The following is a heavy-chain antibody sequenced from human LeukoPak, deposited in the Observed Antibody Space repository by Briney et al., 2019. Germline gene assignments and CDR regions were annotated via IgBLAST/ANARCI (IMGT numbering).Heavy chain of an antibody. CDR2: ISAYNGNT. D-gene: IGHD3-3*01. J-gene: IGHJ4*02. CDR1: GYTFTSYG. V-gene: IGHV1-18*01. Sequence: ASVKVSCKASGYTFTSYGISWVRQAPGQGLEWMGWISAYNGNTNYAQKLQGRVTMTTDTSTSTAYMELRSPRSDDTAVYYCARTAIIPGRAYSNHAFDYWGQGTLVTVSS. CDR3: ARTAIIPGRAYSNHAFDY.